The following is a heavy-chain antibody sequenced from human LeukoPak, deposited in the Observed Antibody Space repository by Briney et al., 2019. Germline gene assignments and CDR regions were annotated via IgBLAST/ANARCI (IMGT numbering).Heavy chain of an antibody. CDR2: IYYSGST. D-gene: IGHD3-16*01. J-gene: IGHJ4*02. CDR1: GGSISSYY. CDR3: AAVPPFGGTYYFDY. Sequence: PSETLSLTCTVSGGSISSYYWSWIRQPPGKGLEWIGYIYYSGSTNYNPSLKSRVTISVDTSKNQFSLKLSSVTAADTAVYYCAAVPPFGGTYYFDYWGQGTLVTVSS. V-gene: IGHV4-59*01.